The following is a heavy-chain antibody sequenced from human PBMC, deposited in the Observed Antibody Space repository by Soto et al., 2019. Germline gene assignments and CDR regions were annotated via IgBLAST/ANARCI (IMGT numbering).Heavy chain of an antibody. V-gene: IGHV3-30-3*01. CDR1: GFTFSNYA. CDR2: LSYDGNNI. J-gene: IGHJ4*02. D-gene: IGHD5-18*01. Sequence: QVQLVESGGGVVQPGRSLRLSCAASGFTFSNYAIHWVRQAPGKGLEWVAVLSYDGNNIHYADSVKGRFTVSRDNSKNTRFLQMNSLRAEDTALYYCARGPIGDAAMVTNYFDYWGQGTLVTVSS. CDR3: ARGPIGDAAMVTNYFDY.